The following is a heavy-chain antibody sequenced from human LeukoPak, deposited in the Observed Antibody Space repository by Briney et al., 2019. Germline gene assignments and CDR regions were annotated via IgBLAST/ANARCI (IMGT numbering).Heavy chain of an antibody. D-gene: IGHD6-19*01. V-gene: IGHV3-48*01. J-gene: IGHJ4*02. CDR1: GFTFSSYS. Sequence: QSGGSLSLSCAASGFTFSSYSMNWVRQAPGKGLEWVSYISSSSSTIYYADSVKGRFTISRDNAKYSLYLQMNSVRAEDTAVYYCARLCSSGWYRIDYWGQGNLVTVSA. CDR2: ISSSSSTI. CDR3: ARLCSSGWYRIDY.